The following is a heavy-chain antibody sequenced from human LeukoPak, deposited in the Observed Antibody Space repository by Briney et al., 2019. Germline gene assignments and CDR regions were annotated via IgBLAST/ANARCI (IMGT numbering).Heavy chain of an antibody. J-gene: IGHJ4*02. CDR3: ARDGGWDDYVWGSYRRRYDY. V-gene: IGHV3-48*04. D-gene: IGHD3-16*02. CDR2: ISSSGSTI. Sequence: GGSLRPSCAASGFTFSSYAMHWVRQAPGKGLEWVSYISSSGSTIYYADSVKGRFTISRDNAKNSLYLQMDSLRAEDTAVYYCARDGGWDDYVWGSYRRRYDYWGQGTLVTVSS. CDR1: GFTFSSYA.